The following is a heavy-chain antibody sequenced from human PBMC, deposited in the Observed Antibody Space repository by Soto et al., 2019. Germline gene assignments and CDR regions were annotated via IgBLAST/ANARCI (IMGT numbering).Heavy chain of an antibody. V-gene: IGHV1-8*01. CDR1: GYTFTSYD. J-gene: IGHJ4*02. CDR2: MNPNSGNT. D-gene: IGHD3-16*02. Sequence: ASVKVSCKASGYTFTSYDINWVRQATGQGLEWMGWMNPNSGNTGYAQKFQGRVTMTRNTSISTAYMELSSLRSEDTAVYYCARGPHYDYIWGSYRNYYFDYWGQGTLVTVSS. CDR3: ARGPHYDYIWGSYRNYYFDY.